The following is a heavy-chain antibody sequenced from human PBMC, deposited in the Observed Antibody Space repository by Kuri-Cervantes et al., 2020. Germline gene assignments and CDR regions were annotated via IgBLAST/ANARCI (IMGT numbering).Heavy chain of an antibody. CDR3: ARGVPPIAAAGTEDSYHGMDV. CDR2: ISWNSGSI. J-gene: IGHJ6*02. D-gene: IGHD6-13*01. V-gene: IGHV3-9*01. Sequence: FLKISFATSGSGYDHYAMHWVRQAPGKGLEWVSGISWNSGSIGYADSVKGRFTISRDNAKNSLYLQMNSLRSEDTAVYYCARGVPPIAAAGTEDSYHGMDVWGQGTTVTVSS. CDR1: GSGYDHYA.